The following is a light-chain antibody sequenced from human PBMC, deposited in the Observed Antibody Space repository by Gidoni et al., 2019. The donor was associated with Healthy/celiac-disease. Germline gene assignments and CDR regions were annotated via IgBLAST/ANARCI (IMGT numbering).Light chain of an antibody. J-gene: IGKJ1*01. CDR2: AAS. Sequence: DTQMYPSPSSLSASVGDRVTITCRASQSISSYLNWYQQKPGKAPKLLIYAASSLQSGVPSRFSGSGSGTDFTLTISSLQPEDVATYYCQQSYSTPRTFXQXTKVEIK. CDR1: QSISSY. V-gene: IGKV1-39*01. CDR3: QQSYSTPRT.